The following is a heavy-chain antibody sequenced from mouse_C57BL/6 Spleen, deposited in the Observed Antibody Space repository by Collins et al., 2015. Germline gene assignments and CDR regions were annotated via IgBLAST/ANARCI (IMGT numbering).Heavy chain of an antibody. CDR2: INPSNGGT. D-gene: IGHD2-3*01. V-gene: IGHV1-53*01. J-gene: IGHJ2*01. CDR1: GYTFTSYW. CDR3: AKGGFYDGHRDYFDF. Sequence: QVQLQQPGTELVKPGASVKLSCKASGYTFTSYWMHWVKQRPGQGLEWIGNINPSNGGTNYNEKFKSKATLTVDKSSSTAYMQLSSLTSEDSAVYYCAKGGFYDGHRDYFDFWGQGTTLTVSS.